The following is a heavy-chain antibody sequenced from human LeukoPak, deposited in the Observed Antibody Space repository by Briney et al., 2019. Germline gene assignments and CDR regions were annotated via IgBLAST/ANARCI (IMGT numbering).Heavy chain of an antibody. J-gene: IGHJ5*02. CDR1: GFTCDDYA. V-gene: IGHV3-9*01. D-gene: IGHD1-26*01. CDR2: ISWNSGSI. CDR3: AKDASGSYDGEIGFDP. Sequence: GGYLRRYCAASGFTCDDYAMHWVRQAPGKGLEWVSGISWNSGSIGYADSVKGRFTISRDNAKNSLYLQMNSLRAEDTALYYCAKDASGSYDGEIGFDPWGQGTLVTVSS.